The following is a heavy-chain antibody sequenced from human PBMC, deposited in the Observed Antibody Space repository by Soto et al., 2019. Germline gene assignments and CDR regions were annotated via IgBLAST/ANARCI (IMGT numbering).Heavy chain of an antibody. Sequence: EVQLVESGGGLVKPGGSLRLSCAASGFTFSNAWMNWVRQAPGKGLEWVGRIKSKTDGGTTDYAAPVKGRFTISRDDSKNTLYLQMNSLKTEDTAVYYCTTYYDFWSGYYHDAFDIWGQGTMVTVSS. CDR2: IKSKTDGGTT. D-gene: IGHD3-3*01. V-gene: IGHV3-15*07. CDR1: GFTFSNAW. CDR3: TTYYDFWSGYYHDAFDI. J-gene: IGHJ3*02.